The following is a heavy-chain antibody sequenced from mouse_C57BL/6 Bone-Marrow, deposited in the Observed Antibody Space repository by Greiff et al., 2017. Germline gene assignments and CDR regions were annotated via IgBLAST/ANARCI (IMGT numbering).Heavy chain of an antibody. Sequence: EVNVVESGGDLVKPGGSLKLSRAASGFTFSSYGMSWVRQTPDKRLEWVATISSGGSYTYYPDSVKGRFTISRDNAKNTLYLQMSSLKSEDTAMYYCARRGVVATPYWYFDVWGTGTTVTVSS. J-gene: IGHJ1*03. CDR3: ARRGVVATPYWYFDV. D-gene: IGHD1-1*01. V-gene: IGHV5-6*02. CDR1: GFTFSSYG. CDR2: ISSGGSYT.